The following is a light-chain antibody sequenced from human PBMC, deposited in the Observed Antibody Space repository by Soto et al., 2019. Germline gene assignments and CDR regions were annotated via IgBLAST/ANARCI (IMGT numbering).Light chain of an antibody. Sequence: ENVKISSQGTLSLYSRAGVTLYHRTSQSVGTYLLWYQQKPGQPPRLLMYAVSNRATGIPARFSGSGSGTDFSLTMSSLEPEDFAVYYCQQHSNGALTFGGGTKVDI. J-gene: IGKJ4*01. CDR1: QSVGTY. CDR2: AVS. V-gene: IGKV3-11*01. CDR3: QQHSNGALT.